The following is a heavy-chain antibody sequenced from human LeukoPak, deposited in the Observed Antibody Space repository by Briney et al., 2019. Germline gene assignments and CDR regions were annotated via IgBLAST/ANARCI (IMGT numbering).Heavy chain of an antibody. J-gene: IGHJ6*02. CDR2: ISYDGSNK. Sequence: GGSLRLSCAASGFTFSSYGMHWVRQAPGKGLEWVAVISYDGSNKYYADSVKGRFTISRDNAKNSLYLQMNSLRAEDTAVYYCAREPYGNYGMDVWGQGTTVTVSS. V-gene: IGHV3-30*03. CDR1: GFTFSSYG. D-gene: IGHD4-17*01. CDR3: AREPYGNYGMDV.